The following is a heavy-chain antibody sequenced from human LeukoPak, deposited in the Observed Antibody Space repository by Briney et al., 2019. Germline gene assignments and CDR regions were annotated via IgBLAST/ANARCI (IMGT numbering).Heavy chain of an antibody. J-gene: IGHJ4*02. V-gene: IGHV4-61*05. CDR2: IYYSGST. CDR3: ARGLVTTSDY. Sequence: SETLSLTCTVSGGSISSSSYYWGWIRQPPGKGLEWIGYIYYSGSTNYNPSLKSRVTISVDTSKNQFSLKLSSVTAADTAVYYCARGLVTTSDYWGQGTLVTVSS. CDR1: GGSISSSSYY. D-gene: IGHD4-17*01.